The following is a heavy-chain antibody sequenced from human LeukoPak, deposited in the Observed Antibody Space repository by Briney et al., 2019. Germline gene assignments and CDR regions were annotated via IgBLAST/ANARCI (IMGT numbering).Heavy chain of an antibody. Sequence: PGGSLRLSCTAAGFTFGDYAMSWVRQAPGKGLEWVGFIRSKAYGGTTEYAASVKGRFTISRDDSKSIAYLQMNSLKTEGTAVYYCTRAPAGRQLWLPWFNPWGQGTLVTVSS. V-gene: IGHV3-49*04. CDR3: TRAPAGRQLWLPWFNP. J-gene: IGHJ5*02. CDR2: IRSKAYGGTT. D-gene: IGHD5-18*01. CDR1: GFTFGDYA.